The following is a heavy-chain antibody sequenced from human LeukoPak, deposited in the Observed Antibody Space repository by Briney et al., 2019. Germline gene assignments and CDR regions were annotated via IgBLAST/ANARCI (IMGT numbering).Heavy chain of an antibody. CDR3: ARARLAYYFDY. CDR1: GGSISSGSYY. D-gene: IGHD6-19*01. J-gene: IGHJ4*02. Sequence: SETLSLTCTVSGGSISSGSYYWSWIRQPAGKGLEWIGRIYTSGSTNYNPSLKSRVTISVDTSKNQFSLKLSSVTAADTAVYYCARARLAYYFDYWGQGTLVTVSS. V-gene: IGHV4-61*02. CDR2: IYTSGST.